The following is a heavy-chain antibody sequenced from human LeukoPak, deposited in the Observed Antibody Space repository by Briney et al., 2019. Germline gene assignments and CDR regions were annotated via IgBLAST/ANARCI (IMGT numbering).Heavy chain of an antibody. Sequence: GGSLRLSCAASGFTFSNYAMSWIRQAPGKGLEWVSYTSPSSRSTNYADSAKDRFTISRDNAKKSLYLRMNSLRAEDTAVYYCARDRYSSFVDYWGQGTLVTVSS. CDR1: GFTFSNYA. CDR2: TSPSSRST. D-gene: IGHD6-19*01. CDR3: ARDRYSSFVDY. J-gene: IGHJ4*02. V-gene: IGHV3-11*05.